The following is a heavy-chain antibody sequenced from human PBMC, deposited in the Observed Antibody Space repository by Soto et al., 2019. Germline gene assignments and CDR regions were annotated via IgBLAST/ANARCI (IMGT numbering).Heavy chain of an antibody. CDR3: AREEAAASFPWFDP. CDR2: IYYSGST. D-gene: IGHD6-13*01. CDR1: GGSIGSGGYS. V-gene: IGHV4-31*11. J-gene: IGHJ5*02. Sequence: PSETLSLTCAVSGGSIGSGGYSWSWIRQPPGKGLEWIGYIYYSGSTYYNPSLKSRVTISVDTSKNQFSLKLSSVTAADTAVYYCAREEAAASFPWFDPWGQGTLVTVSS.